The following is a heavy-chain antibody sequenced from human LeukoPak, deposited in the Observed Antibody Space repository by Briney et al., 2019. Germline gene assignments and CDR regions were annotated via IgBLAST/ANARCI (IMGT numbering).Heavy chain of an antibody. CDR1: GFTFSSYA. Sequence: GRPLRLSCAASGFTFSSYAMHWVRQAPGKGLEWVAVISYDGSNKYYADSVKGRFTISRDNSKNTLYLQMNSLRAEDAAVYYCARAPFQLLSYWGQGTLVTVSS. CDR2: ISYDGSNK. D-gene: IGHD2-2*01. V-gene: IGHV3-30*01. J-gene: IGHJ4*02. CDR3: ARAPFQLLSY.